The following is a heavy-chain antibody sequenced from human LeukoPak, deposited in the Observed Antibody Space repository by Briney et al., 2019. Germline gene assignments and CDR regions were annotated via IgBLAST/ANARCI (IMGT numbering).Heavy chain of an antibody. CDR2: IYYSGST. Sequence: SETLSLTCTVSGGSVSSGSYYWSWIRQPPGKGLEWIGYIYYSGSTNYNPSLKSRVTISVDTSKNQFSLKLSSVTAADTAVYYCASYGKLYYDYVWGSWDYWGQGTLVTVSS. D-gene: IGHD3-16*01. J-gene: IGHJ4*02. CDR3: ASYGKLYYDYVWGSWDY. CDR1: GGSVSSGSYY. V-gene: IGHV4-61*01.